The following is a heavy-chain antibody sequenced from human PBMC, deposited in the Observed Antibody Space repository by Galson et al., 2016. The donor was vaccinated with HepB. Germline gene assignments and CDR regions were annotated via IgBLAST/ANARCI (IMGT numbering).Heavy chain of an antibody. CDR2: IYSDGTT. CDR1: GFTVSNNY. Sequence: SLRLSCAASGFTVSNNYMRWVRQAPGKGLEWVSLIYSDGTTAYADSVKGRFTISRDNARNSLHLQMNSLRPEDTALYYCAKARPPRAYYSFDSWGQGTLVTVSS. D-gene: IGHD3-16*01. J-gene: IGHJ4*02. V-gene: IGHV3-53*05. CDR3: AKARPPRAYYSFDS.